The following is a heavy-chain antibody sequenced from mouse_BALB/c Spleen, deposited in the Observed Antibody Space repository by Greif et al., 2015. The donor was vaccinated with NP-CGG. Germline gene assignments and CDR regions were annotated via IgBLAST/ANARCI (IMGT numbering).Heavy chain of an antibody. CDR2: IYPSDSYT. D-gene: IGHD3-1*01. CDR1: GYTFTSYW. CDR3: TTARTTVDY. J-gene: IGHJ4*01. V-gene: IGHV1-69*02. Sequence: VQLQHSGAELVRPGASVKLSCKASGYTFTSYWINWMKQRPGQGPEWIGNIYPSDSYTNYNQKFKDKATLTVDKSSSTAYMQLSSPTSEDSAVYYCTTARTTVDYWGQGTSVTVSS.